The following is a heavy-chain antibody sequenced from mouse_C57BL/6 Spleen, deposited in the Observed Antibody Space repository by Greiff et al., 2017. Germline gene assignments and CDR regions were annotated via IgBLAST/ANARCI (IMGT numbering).Heavy chain of an antibody. J-gene: IGHJ4*01. D-gene: IGHD2-5*01. V-gene: IGHV1-26*01. CDR3: ARGKTPYYSNYYAMDY. Sequence: EVQLQQSGPELVKPGASVKISCKASGYTFTDYYMNWVKQSHGKSLEWIGDINPNNGGTSYNQKFKGKATLTVDKSSSTAYMELRSLTSADSAVYYCARGKTPYYSNYYAMDYWGQGTSVTVSS. CDR1: GYTFTDYY. CDR2: INPNNGGT.